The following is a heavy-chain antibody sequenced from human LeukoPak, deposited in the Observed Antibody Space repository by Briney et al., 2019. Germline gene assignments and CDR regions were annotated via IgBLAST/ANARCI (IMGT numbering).Heavy chain of an antibody. CDR3: ARDRVVPAAYPISYYYYMDV. Sequence: PGRSLRLSCAASGFIFDDHGMHWVRQAPGKGLEWVSGISWSSGIIGYADSVKGRFTISRDNAKNSLYLQMNSLRAEDTAVYYCARDRVVPAAYPISYYYYMDVWGKGTTVTVSS. D-gene: IGHD2-2*01. V-gene: IGHV3-9*01. J-gene: IGHJ6*03. CDR2: ISWSSGII. CDR1: GFIFDDHG.